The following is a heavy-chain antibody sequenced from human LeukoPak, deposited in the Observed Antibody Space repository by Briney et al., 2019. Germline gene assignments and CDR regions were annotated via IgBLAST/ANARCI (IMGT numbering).Heavy chain of an antibody. J-gene: IGHJ6*02. V-gene: IGHV4-4*07. Sequence: SETLSLTCTVSGGSISSYYWSWIRQPAGKGLEGIGRIYTSWSTNYNPSLKNRVTMSVDTSKTQCSLKLRSVTAADTAVYYFARVGDTAMVRGYYYYYGMDVWGQGTTVTVSS. CDR2: IYTSWST. CDR3: ARVGDTAMVRGYYYYYGMDV. D-gene: IGHD5-18*01. CDR1: GGSISSYY.